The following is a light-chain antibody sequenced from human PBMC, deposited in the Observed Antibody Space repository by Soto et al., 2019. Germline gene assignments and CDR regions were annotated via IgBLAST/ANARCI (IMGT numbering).Light chain of an antibody. Sequence: QSVLTQPASVSGSPGQSITISCTGTSSDIGGYNYVSWYQQHPGKAPKLMIYDVSNRPSGVSNRFSGPKSGNTASLTISGLQAEDEADYYCSSQAVSSTLVFGGGTKLTVL. J-gene: IGLJ2*01. CDR2: DVS. CDR3: SSQAVSSTLV. V-gene: IGLV2-14*01. CDR1: SSDIGGYNY.